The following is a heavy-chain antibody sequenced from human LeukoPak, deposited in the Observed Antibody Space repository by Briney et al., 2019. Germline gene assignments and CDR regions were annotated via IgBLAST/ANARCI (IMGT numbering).Heavy chain of an antibody. V-gene: IGHV1-18*01. Sequence: ASVKVSCKASGYTFTSYGISWVRQAPGQGLEWMGWISAYNGNTNYAQKLQGRVTMTTDTSTSTAYMELRSLRSDDAAVYYCARTPSITMIVVVLDAFDIWGQGTMVTVSS. CDR3: ARTPSITMIVVVLDAFDI. D-gene: IGHD3-22*01. CDR1: GYTFTSYG. J-gene: IGHJ3*02. CDR2: ISAYNGNT.